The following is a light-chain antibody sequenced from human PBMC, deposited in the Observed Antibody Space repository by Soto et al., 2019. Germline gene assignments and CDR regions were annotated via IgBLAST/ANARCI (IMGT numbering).Light chain of an antibody. CDR2: KAS. CDR1: QSISYW. Sequence: DIQMTQSPSTLSASGGDRVTITCRASQSISYWLAWYQQKPGKAPKLLIYKASSLESGVPSRFSGSGSGTEFTLTISSLQPDDFATYYCQQYNSYSPLTFGGGTKVEIK. V-gene: IGKV1-5*03. J-gene: IGKJ4*01. CDR3: QQYNSYSPLT.